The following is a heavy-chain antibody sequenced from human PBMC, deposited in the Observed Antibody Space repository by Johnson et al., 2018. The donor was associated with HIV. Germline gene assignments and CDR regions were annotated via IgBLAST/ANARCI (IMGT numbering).Heavy chain of an antibody. Sequence: VRLVESGGGLVQPGGSLRLSCAASGFTFSSYDMHWVRQATGKGLEWVSAIGTAGDTYYPGSVKGRFTISRDSSKNTLFLQMNSLRVEDTAIYYCAGRSSAWYEDAFDIWGQGTMVTVSS. CDR3: AGRSSAWYEDAFDI. CDR1: GFTFSSYD. J-gene: IGHJ3*02. D-gene: IGHD6-19*01. CDR2: IGTAGDT. V-gene: IGHV3-13*01.